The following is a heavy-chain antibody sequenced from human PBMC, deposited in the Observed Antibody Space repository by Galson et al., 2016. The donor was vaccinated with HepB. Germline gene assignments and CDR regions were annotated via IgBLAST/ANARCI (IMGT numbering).Heavy chain of an antibody. V-gene: IGHV1-69*13. CDR3: ATKGGPPETAELAY. CDR1: GCTFRSYD. J-gene: IGHJ4*02. CDR2: IIPGFGRS. D-gene: IGHD1-7*01. Sequence: PVKVSCKASGCTFRSYDITWVRQAPGQGLEWMGGIIPGFGRSDHAQKYRGRVTITADEFTSTDYMELSSLRSDDTAMYYCATKGGPPETAELAYWGQGTLVTVSS.